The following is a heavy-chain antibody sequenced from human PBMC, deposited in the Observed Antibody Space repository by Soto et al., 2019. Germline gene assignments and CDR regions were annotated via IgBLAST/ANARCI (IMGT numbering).Heavy chain of an antibody. D-gene: IGHD6-19*01. Sequence: ASVKVSCKASGYTFTGYYLHWVRQAPGQGLEWMGWLNPDNGATNYARDFRDWVTMTRDSSISTAYMELSSLRSEDTAVYYCARSIAVAGTDYFDYWGQGTLVTVSS. V-gene: IGHV1-2*04. J-gene: IGHJ4*02. CDR1: GYTFTGYY. CDR3: ARSIAVAGTDYFDY. CDR2: LNPDNGAT.